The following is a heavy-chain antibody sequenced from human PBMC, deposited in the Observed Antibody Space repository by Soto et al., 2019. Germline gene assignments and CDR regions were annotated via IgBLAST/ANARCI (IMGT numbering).Heavy chain of an antibody. V-gene: IGHV3-30*03. J-gene: IGHJ4*02. CDR2: ISYEGSNK. Sequence: QVQLVESGGGVVQPGRSLRLSCAASGFPFTTYGMHWVREGPGKGLEWVAVISYEGSNKYYADSVKGRFTISRDNSKNTLYLQMTSLRPEDTALYYCVGGQYYFDYRGQGTLVTVSS. D-gene: IGHD3-10*01. CDR3: VGGQYYFDY. CDR1: GFPFTTYG.